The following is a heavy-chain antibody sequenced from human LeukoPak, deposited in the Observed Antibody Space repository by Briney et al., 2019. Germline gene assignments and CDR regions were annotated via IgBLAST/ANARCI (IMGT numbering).Heavy chain of an antibody. J-gene: IGHJ6*03. Sequence: SEPLSLTCTVSGGSISSISNYWGWIRQPPGKGLEWIGSNYYSGTTDYNPSLKSRVTISVDTSMNHFSLKLSSVTAADTAVYYCARASGDQRYYYYYLDVWGKGTTVTVSS. D-gene: IGHD2-2*01. CDR1: GGSISSISNY. V-gene: IGHV4-39*02. CDR3: ARASGDQRYYYYYLDV. CDR2: NYYSGTT.